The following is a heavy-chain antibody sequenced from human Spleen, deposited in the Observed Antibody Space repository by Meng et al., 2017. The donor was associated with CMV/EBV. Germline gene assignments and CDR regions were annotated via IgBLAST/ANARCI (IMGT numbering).Heavy chain of an antibody. CDR2: IYSDGSST. CDR1: GFTFSSYA. Sequence: GESLKISCAASGFTFSSYAMSWVRQAPGKGLEWVSVIYSDGSSTYYADSVKGRFTISRDNSKNTLYLQMNSLRAEDTAVYYCARDIIGGWSGADCWGQGTLVTVSS. V-gene: IGHV3-23*03. D-gene: IGHD6-19*01. CDR3: ARDIIGGWSGADC. J-gene: IGHJ4*02.